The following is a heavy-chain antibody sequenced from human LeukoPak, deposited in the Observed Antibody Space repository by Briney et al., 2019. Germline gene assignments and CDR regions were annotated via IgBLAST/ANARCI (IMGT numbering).Heavy chain of an antibody. Sequence: GGSLSLSCAASGFTFSSYAMSWVRQAPGKGLEWVSAISGSGVSTFYADSVKGRFTISRDNFNNTLYMQMSSLRAEDTAVYYCATFAVGAAHWYFYYWGQGTLVTVSS. J-gene: IGHJ4*02. CDR1: GFTFSSYA. D-gene: IGHD2-15*01. CDR3: ATFAVGAAHWYFYY. V-gene: IGHV3-23*01. CDR2: ISGSGVST.